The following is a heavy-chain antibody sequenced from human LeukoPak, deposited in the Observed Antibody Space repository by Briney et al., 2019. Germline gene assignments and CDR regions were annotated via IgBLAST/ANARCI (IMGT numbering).Heavy chain of an antibody. CDR3: ATQHKYGSSTSCPLYYFDY. V-gene: IGHV3-23*01. CDR2: FSGSGGST. J-gene: IGHJ4*02. Sequence: GGSLRLPCAASGFTFSCYAMRWVRQAPGKGLEWVSAFSGSGGSTYYADSVKGRFTISRDNSKNTLYLQMNSLRAEDAAVYYCATQHKYGSSTSCPLYYFDYWGQGTLVTVSS. D-gene: IGHD2-2*01. CDR1: GFTFSCYA.